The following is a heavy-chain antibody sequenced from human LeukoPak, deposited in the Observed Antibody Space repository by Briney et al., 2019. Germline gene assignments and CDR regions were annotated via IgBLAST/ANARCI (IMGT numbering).Heavy chain of an antibody. V-gene: IGHV1-24*01. Sequence: ASVKVSCKVSGYTLTELSIHWVRQAPGKGLGWMGGFDPGDGETIYAQQFQGRVTMTEDTSTDTASMELSSLRSEDTAVYYCAALWFGELSAVYWGQGTLVTVSS. J-gene: IGHJ4*02. CDR1: GYTLTELS. D-gene: IGHD3-10*01. CDR3: AALWFGELSAVY. CDR2: FDPGDGET.